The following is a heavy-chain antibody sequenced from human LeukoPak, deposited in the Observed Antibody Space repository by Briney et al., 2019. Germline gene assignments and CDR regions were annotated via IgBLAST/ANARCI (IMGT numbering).Heavy chain of an antibody. CDR2: ISGGTT. Sequence: GGSLRLSCTASGFTFGDYLMSWFRQAPGKGLEWIGFISGGTTEYAASVKGRFTISRDDSTSIAYLQMNSLTTEDTAVYYCARGSGWLSVYWGQGTLVTVSS. J-gene: IGHJ4*02. CDR3: ARGSGWLSVY. CDR1: GFTFGDYL. V-gene: IGHV3-49*03. D-gene: IGHD6-19*01.